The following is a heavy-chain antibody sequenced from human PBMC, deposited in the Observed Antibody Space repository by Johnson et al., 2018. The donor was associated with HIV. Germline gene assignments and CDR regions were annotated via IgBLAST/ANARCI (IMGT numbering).Heavy chain of an antibody. V-gene: IGHV3-30*04. Sequence: VQLVESGGGVVRPGRSLRLSCAACEFTFSSFAMHWVRQAPGKGLEWVAVISYDGTNEFYADSVKGRFTVSRDSAKNTLFLQMNSLRAEDTAVYFCAKVHIAARWSDAFDIWGQGTMVTVSS. CDR3: AKVHIAARWSDAFDI. D-gene: IGHD6-6*01. J-gene: IGHJ3*02. CDR2: ISYDGTNE. CDR1: EFTFSSFA.